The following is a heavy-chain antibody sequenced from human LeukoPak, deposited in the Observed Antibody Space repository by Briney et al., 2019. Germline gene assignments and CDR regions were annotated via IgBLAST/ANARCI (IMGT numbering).Heavy chain of an antibody. CDR3: AREQWQGQRVFDI. V-gene: IGHV4-59*12. CDR1: GGSISSYY. J-gene: IGHJ3*02. D-gene: IGHD6-19*01. Sequence: SETLSLTCTVSGGSISSYYWSWIRQPPGKGVEWIGYIYYSGSTNYNPSLKSRVTISVDTSKNQFSLKLSSVTAADTAVYYCAREQWQGQRVFDIWGQGTMVTVSS. CDR2: IYYSGST.